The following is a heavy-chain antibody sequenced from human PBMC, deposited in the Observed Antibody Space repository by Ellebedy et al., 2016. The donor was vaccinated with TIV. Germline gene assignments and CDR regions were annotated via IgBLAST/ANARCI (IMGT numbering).Heavy chain of an antibody. CDR3: AKEIGGSDYDSSGYYYFDY. J-gene: IGHJ4*02. CDR2: IIPILGIA. Sequence: SVKVSCXASGGTFSSYAISWVRQAPGQGLEWMGRIIPILGIANYAQKFQGRVTITADKSTSTAYMELSSLRSEDTALYYCAKEIGGSDYDSSGYYYFDYWGQGTLVTVSS. V-gene: IGHV1-69*04. D-gene: IGHD3-22*01. CDR1: GGTFSSYA.